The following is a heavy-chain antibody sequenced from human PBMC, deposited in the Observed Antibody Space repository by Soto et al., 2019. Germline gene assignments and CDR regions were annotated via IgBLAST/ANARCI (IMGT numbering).Heavy chain of an antibody. D-gene: IGHD2-15*01. CDR2: IIPIFGTA. V-gene: IGHV1-69*01. J-gene: IGHJ4*02. CDR3: ARVSAPYDCSGGSCSDY. CDR1: GGTFSSYA. Sequence: QVQLVQSGAEVKKPGSSVKVSCKASGGTFSSYAISWVRQAPGQGLEWMGGIIPIFGTANYAQKFQGRVTITADESTSRADMVLSSLRSEDTAVYYCARVSAPYDCSGGSCSDYWGQGTLVTVSS.